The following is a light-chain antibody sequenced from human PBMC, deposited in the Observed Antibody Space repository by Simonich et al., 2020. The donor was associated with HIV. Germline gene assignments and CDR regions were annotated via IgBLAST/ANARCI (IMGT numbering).Light chain of an antibody. V-gene: IGKV2-30*02. J-gene: IGKJ1*01. Sequence: DIVMTRSPLSLPVTLGQPASISCRSSQSLVHSDGNTYLNWYHQRPGQSPRRLIYKVSNRDSGVPDRFSGSGSDTDFTLKISRVEAEDVGIYYCMQGTLWWTFGQGTKVEIK. CDR2: KVS. CDR1: QSLVHSDGNTY. CDR3: MQGTLWWT.